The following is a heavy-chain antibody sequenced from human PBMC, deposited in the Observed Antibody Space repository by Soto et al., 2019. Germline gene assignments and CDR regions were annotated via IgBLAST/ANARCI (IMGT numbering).Heavy chain of an antibody. CDR2: ISYSGSTI. J-gene: IGHJ4*02. CDR3: AKAHPTYYYDSSGYYSPLDY. Sequence: GGSLRLSCEASGFTFSDYYMTWIRQAPGKGLEWVSYISYSGSTIFYADSVKGRFAMSRDNAKNSLSLQMNSLRAEDTAVYYCAKAHPTYYYDSSGYYSPLDYWGQGTLLTVSS. D-gene: IGHD3-22*01. V-gene: IGHV3-11*01. CDR1: GFTFSDYY.